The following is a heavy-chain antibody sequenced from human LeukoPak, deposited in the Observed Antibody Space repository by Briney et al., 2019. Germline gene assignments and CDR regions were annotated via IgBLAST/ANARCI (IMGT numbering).Heavy chain of an antibody. Sequence: SETLSLTCTVSGGSISSSSYYWGWIRQPPGKGLEWIGSIYYSGSTYYNPSLKSRVTISVDTSKNQFSLKLSSVTAADTAVYYCARVRGSSGWYNYFDYWGQGTLVTVSS. D-gene: IGHD6-19*01. J-gene: IGHJ4*02. CDR3: ARVRGSSGWYNYFDY. V-gene: IGHV4-39*01. CDR2: IYYSGST. CDR1: GGSISSSSYY.